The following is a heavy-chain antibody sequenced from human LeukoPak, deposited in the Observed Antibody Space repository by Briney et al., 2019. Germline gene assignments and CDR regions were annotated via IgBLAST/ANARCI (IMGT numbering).Heavy chain of an antibody. Sequence: GGSLRLSCGDSGFTLSKYWMHWVRQVPGKRLTWVSRINRDGSRIDHAGSVKGRFTISRDNAKNTLYLQMNSLRPEDTAVYYCVRDFVGPDDLWGQGTLVTVSS. V-gene: IGHV3-74*01. CDR1: GFTLSKYW. CDR3: VRDFVGPDDL. CDR2: INRDGSRI. J-gene: IGHJ5*02. D-gene: IGHD1-26*01.